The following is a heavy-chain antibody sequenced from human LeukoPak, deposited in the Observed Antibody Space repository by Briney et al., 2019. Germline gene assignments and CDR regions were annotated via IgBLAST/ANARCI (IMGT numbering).Heavy chain of an antibody. D-gene: IGHD6-19*01. V-gene: IGHV4-39*07. J-gene: IGHJ4*02. CDR3: ARLGRIAVAGVIDY. CDR2: IYYSGST. CDR1: GGSISSSSYY. Sequence: RASETLSLTCTVSGGSISSSSYYWGWIRQPPGKGLEWIGSIYYSGSTYYNPSLKGRVTISVDTSKNQFSLKLSSVTAADTAVYYCARLGRIAVAGVIDYWGQGTLVTVSS.